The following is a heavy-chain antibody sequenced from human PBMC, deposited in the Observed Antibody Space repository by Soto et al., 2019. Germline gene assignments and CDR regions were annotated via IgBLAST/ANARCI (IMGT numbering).Heavy chain of an antibody. CDR3: ARDYCSSTSCPRGVY. V-gene: IGHV3-21*01. Sequence: DVQLVESGGGLVKPGGSLRLSCAASGFTFSSYSMNWFRQAPGKGLQWVSSISSSSSYIYYADSVKGRFTISRDNAKNSLYVQMNSLRAEDTAVYYCARDYCSSTSCPRGVYWGQGTLVTVSS. J-gene: IGHJ4*02. CDR2: ISSSSSYI. D-gene: IGHD2-2*01. CDR1: GFTFSSYS.